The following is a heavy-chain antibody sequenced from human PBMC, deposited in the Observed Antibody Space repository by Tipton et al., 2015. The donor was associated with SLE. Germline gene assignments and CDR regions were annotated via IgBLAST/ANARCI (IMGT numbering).Heavy chain of an antibody. V-gene: IGHV4-59*08. D-gene: IGHD3-22*01. Sequence: TLSLTCTVSGGSISSDYWSWIRQPPGQGLEWIGYIYYSGSTNYNPSLQRRVTISVETSKNTFSLTLSSVNAADTALDYCARGTHYDSSGYYSYWGQGTLVTVSS. CDR1: GGSISSDY. CDR2: IYYSGST. CDR3: ARGTHYDSSGYYSY. J-gene: IGHJ4*02.